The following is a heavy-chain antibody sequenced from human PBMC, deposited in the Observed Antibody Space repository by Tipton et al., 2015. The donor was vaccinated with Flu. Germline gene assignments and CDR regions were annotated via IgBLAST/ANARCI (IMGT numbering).Heavy chain of an antibody. Sequence: VQLVQSGAEVKKPGGSLKISCKASGYNFTTYWIGWVRQMPGKGLEWMGIIYPGDSDTRYSPSFQGQVTISADKYISTAYLEWSSLKAADTATYYCARLSGGTSDYYNGLDVWGQGTTVTVSS. CDR2: IYPGDSDT. CDR3: ARLSGGTSDYYNGLDV. CDR1: GYNFTTYW. D-gene: IGHD4-23*01. J-gene: IGHJ6*02. V-gene: IGHV5-51*01.